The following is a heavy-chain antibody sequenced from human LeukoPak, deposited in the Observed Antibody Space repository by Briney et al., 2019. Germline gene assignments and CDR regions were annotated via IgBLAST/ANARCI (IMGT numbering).Heavy chain of an antibody. V-gene: IGHV3-7*01. J-gene: IGHJ2*01. D-gene: IGHD1-26*01. CDR1: GFTFSRYY. Sequence: GGSLRLSCAASGFTFSRYYMTWVRQAPGKGLEWVANIKQDGSEKIYVDSVKGRFTISRDNAKNSLFLQMNSLRAEDTAVYYCVRWIASGSGIYWYFDVWGRGTLVTVSS. CDR2: IKQDGSEK. CDR3: VRWIASGSGIYWYFDV.